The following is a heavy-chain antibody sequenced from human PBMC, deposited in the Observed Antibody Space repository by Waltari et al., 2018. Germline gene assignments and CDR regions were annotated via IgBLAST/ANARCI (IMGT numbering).Heavy chain of an antibody. CDR1: GGTFSSYA. V-gene: IGHV1-69*05. Sequence: QVQLVQSGAEVKKPGSSVKVSCKASGGTFSSYAISWVRQAPGQGLEWMGGIIPIFGTANYAQKFQGRVTITTDESTSTAYMELSSLRSEDTAVYYCARGYSSSWYDLAIPGEGYYFDYWGQGTLVTVSS. CDR3: ARGYSSSWYDLAIPGEGYYFDY. J-gene: IGHJ4*02. D-gene: IGHD6-13*01. CDR2: IIPIFGTA.